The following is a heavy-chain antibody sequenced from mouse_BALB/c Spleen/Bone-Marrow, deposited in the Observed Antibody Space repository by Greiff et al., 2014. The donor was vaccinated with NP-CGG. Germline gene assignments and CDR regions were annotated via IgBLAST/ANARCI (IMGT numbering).Heavy chain of an antibody. V-gene: IGHV3-1*02. CDR2: IHYSGVT. Sequence: EVKLMESGPDLVKPSQSLSLTCTVTGYSITSYYSWHWIRQFPGNKLEWMGYIHYSGVTVYNPSLKSRISITRGTSNNQFFLQLNSVTTEDTATYYCSRFAGTPYTMDYWGQGTSVTVSS. D-gene: IGHD4-1*01. CDR1: GYSITSYYS. J-gene: IGHJ4*01. CDR3: SRFAGTPYTMDY.